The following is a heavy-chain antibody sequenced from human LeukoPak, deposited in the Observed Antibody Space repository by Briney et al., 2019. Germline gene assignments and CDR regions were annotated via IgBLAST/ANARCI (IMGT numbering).Heavy chain of an antibody. J-gene: IGHJ5*02. CDR1: GGTFSSYA. CDR2: IIPIFGTA. Sequence: ASVKVSCKASGGTFSSYANSWVRQAPGQGLEWMGGIIPIFGTANYAQKFQGRVTITADESTSTAYMELSSLRSEDTAVYYCARTGSGSYYSNWFDPWGQGTLVTVSS. D-gene: IGHD3-10*01. CDR3: ARTGSGSYYSNWFDP. V-gene: IGHV1-69*13.